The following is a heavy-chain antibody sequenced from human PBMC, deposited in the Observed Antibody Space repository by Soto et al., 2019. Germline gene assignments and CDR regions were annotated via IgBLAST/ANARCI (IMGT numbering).Heavy chain of an antibody. V-gene: IGHV1-18*01. J-gene: IGHJ4*02. CDR2: ISAHNGNT. CDR3: ARGRYGDY. CDR1: GYTFTSYG. D-gene: IGHD1-1*01. Sequence: QVHLVQSGAEVRKPGASVKVSCKGSGYTFTSYGITWVRQAPGQGLEGMGWISAHNGNTNYAQKLQGRVTVTRDTSTSTAYMELRSLRSDDTAVYYWARGRYGDYWGKGALVTVSS.